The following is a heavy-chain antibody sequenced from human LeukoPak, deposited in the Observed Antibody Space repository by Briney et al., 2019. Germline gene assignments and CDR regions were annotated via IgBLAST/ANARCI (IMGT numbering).Heavy chain of an antibody. CDR3: ARGPRYSSGWYFDY. CDR2: IGTAGDP. D-gene: IGHD6-19*01. Sequence: PGGSLRLSCAASGFTFSSYDMHWVRQATGEGLEWVSAIGTAGDPYYPGSVKGRFTISRENAKNSLYLQMNSLRAGDTAVHYCARGPRYSSGWYFDYWGQGTLVTVSS. J-gene: IGHJ4*02. V-gene: IGHV3-13*05. CDR1: GFTFSSYD.